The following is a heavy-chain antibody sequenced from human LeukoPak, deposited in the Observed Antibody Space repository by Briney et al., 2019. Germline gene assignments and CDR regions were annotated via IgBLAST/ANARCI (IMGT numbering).Heavy chain of an antibody. CDR3: ARGWNAVVVPAAIAAFDI. V-gene: IGHV1-8*01. CDR1: GYTFTSYD. D-gene: IGHD2-2*02. Sequence: GASVKVSCKASGYTFTSYDINWVRQATGQGLEWMGWMNPNSGNTGYAQKFQGRVTITRNTSISTAYMELSSLRSEDTAVYYCARGWNAVVVPAAIAAFDIWGQGTMVTVSS. J-gene: IGHJ3*02. CDR2: MNPNSGNT.